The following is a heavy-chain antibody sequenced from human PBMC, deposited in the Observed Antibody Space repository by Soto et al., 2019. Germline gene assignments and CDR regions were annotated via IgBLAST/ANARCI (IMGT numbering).Heavy chain of an antibody. CDR2: IYGGDST. J-gene: IGHJ6*03. CDR3: ARAFSAYDSYYYFMDV. D-gene: IGHD5-12*01. V-gene: IGHV3-66*01. Sequence: GGSLRLSCAASGFTVNSHYMSWVRQAPGKGLEWVSVIYGGDSTYYADPMKGRFAISRDNSRNTLFLHMSSLRAEDTAVYYCARAFSAYDSYYYFMDVWGKGTTVTVSS. CDR1: GFTVNSHY.